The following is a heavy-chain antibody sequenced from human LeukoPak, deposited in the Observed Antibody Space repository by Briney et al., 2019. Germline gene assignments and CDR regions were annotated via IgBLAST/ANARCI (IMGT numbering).Heavy chain of an antibody. CDR2: IYHSGST. CDR3: SREQIRGSGSYYYNLFDP. V-gene: IGHV4-30-2*01. J-gene: IGHJ5*02. CDR1: GGSISSGGYY. D-gene: IGHD3-10*01. Sequence: PSETLSLTCTVSGGSISSGGYYWSWIRQPPGKGLEWIGYIYHSGSTDYNPSLKSRVTISIDRSKNQFSLKLSSVTAADTAMYFCSREQIRGSGSYYYNLFDPWGQGALVTVSS.